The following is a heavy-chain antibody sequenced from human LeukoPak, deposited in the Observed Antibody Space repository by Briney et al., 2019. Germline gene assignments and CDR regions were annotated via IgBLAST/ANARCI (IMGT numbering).Heavy chain of an antibody. CDR2: ISSSSSYI. CDR3: ARVDRSLWHAGFDY. J-gene: IGHJ4*02. D-gene: IGHD3-10*01. Sequence: GGSLRLSCAASGFTFSSYSMNWVRQAPGKGLEWVSSISSSSSYIYYADSVKGRFTISRDNAKNSLYLQMDSLRAEDTAVYYCARVDRSLWHAGFDYWGQGTLVSVSS. CDR1: GFTFSSYS. V-gene: IGHV3-21*01.